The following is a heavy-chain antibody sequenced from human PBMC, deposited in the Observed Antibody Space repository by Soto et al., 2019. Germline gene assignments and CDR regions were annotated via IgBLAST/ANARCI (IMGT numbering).Heavy chain of an antibody. CDR3: AKDRSHYDFWSGSISSPRFFDY. D-gene: IGHD3-3*01. Sequence: GGSLRLSCAASGFTFSSYAMSWVRQAPGKGLEWVSAISGSGGSTYYADSVKGRFTISRDNSKNTLYLQMNSLRAEDTAVYYCAKDRSHYDFWSGSISSPRFFDYWGQGTLVTVSS. CDR1: GFTFSSYA. CDR2: ISGSGGST. V-gene: IGHV3-23*01. J-gene: IGHJ4*02.